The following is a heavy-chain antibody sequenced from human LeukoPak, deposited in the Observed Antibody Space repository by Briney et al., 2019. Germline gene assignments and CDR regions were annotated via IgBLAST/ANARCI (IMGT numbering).Heavy chain of an antibody. V-gene: IGHV4-38-2*02. J-gene: IGHJ5*02. CDR2: IYHDGNT. CDR1: GYSVSSGYY. D-gene: IGHD4-11*01. Sequence: PSETLSLTCTASGYSVSSGYYWGWIRQPPGKGPEWIGSIYHDGNTYYNPSLKSRVTISVDTSKNQFSLKLTSMTAADTAVYYCARATTVTTRWFDPWGQGTLVTVSS. CDR3: ARATTVTTRWFDP.